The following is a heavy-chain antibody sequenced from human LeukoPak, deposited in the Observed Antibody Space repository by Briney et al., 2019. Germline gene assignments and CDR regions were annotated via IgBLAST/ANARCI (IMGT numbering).Heavy chain of an antibody. V-gene: IGHV5-51*01. D-gene: IGHD6-13*01. J-gene: IGHJ4*02. CDR2: IYPGDSDT. CDR1: GYSFTSYW. CDR3: ARLFHYGSSEYYFDY. Sequence: GESLKISCKGSGYSFTSYWIGWVCQMPGKGLEWMGIIYPGDSDTRYSPSFQGQVTISADKSISTAYLQWSSLKASDTAMYYCARLFHYGSSEYYFDYWGQGTLVTVSS.